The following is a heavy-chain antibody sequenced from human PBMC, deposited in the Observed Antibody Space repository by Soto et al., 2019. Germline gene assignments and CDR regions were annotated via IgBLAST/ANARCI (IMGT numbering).Heavy chain of an antibody. Sequence: EVQLLESGGGLVQPGGSLRLSCAASGFTFSSYAMSWVRQAPGKGLEWVSAISGSGGSTHYADSVKGRFTISRDNSKNTLYLQMNSLRAEDTAVYYCAKDEVPAAIAYWFDPWCQGTLVTVSS. J-gene: IGHJ5*02. CDR2: ISGSGGST. D-gene: IGHD2-2*02. CDR1: GFTFSSYA. CDR3: AKDEVPAAIAYWFDP. V-gene: IGHV3-23*01.